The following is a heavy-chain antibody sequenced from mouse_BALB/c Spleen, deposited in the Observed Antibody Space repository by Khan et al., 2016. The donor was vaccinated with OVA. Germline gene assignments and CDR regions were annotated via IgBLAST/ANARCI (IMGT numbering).Heavy chain of an antibody. D-gene: IGHD1-1*01. V-gene: IGHV1-4*01. Sequence: QVQLQQSGAELARPGASVKMSCKASGYTFTSYTMHWVKQRPGQGLEWIGYIIPSTVYTNYHQKFKDKATLTADKSSSTAYMQLSRLTSEDSAVYYCARYFHYYGSRGAMDNWGQGTSVTVAS. CDR3: ARYFHYYGSRGAMDN. CDR2: IIPSTVYT. CDR1: GYTFTSYT. J-gene: IGHJ4*01.